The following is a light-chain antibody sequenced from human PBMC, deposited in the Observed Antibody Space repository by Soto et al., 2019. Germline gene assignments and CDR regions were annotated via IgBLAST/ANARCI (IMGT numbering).Light chain of an antibody. CDR3: QQYISSPT. CDR2: GAS. J-gene: IGKJ2*01. V-gene: IGKV3-20*01. Sequence: EIVLTQSPGTLSLSPGERATRSCWASQTVSSGYLAWYQQKPGQAPRLLIYGASSRSAGIPARFSGGGSGTDFTLTISRLEPEDFAVYYCQQYISSPTFGQGTKLEIK. CDR1: QTVSSGY.